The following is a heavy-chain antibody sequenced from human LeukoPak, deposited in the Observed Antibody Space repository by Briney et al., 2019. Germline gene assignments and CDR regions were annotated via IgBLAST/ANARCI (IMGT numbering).Heavy chain of an antibody. J-gene: IGHJ5*02. CDR1: GGSISSYY. Sequence: PSETLSLTCTVSGGSISSYYWSWIRQPPGKGLEWIGYIYYSGSTNYNPSLKSRVTISVDTSKNQFSLKLSSVTAADTAVYYCARHITGDYNWFDPWGQGTLVTVS. V-gene: IGHV4-59*01. D-gene: IGHD1-20*01. CDR3: ARHITGDYNWFDP. CDR2: IYYSGST.